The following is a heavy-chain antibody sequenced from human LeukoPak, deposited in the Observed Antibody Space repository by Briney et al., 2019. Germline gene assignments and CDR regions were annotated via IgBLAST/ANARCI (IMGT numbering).Heavy chain of an antibody. Sequence: GGSLRLSCAVSGFTFSDYARSWVRQAPGKGLEWVSSISGSGGSTYYADSVKGRFTVSRDNSKNTLDLQMTDLRPEDTAIYYCAKRNTMVRGGPCFDYWGQGILVAVSS. D-gene: IGHD3-10*01. V-gene: IGHV3-23*01. CDR3: AKRNTMVRGGPCFDY. CDR2: ISGSGGST. J-gene: IGHJ4*02. CDR1: GFTFSDYA.